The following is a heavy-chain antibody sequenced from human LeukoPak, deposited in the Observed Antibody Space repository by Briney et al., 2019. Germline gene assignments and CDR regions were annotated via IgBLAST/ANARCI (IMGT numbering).Heavy chain of an antibody. CDR2: IIPIFGTA. Sequence: ASVKVSCKASGGTFSSYAISWVRQTPGQGLEWMGGIIPIFGTANYAQKFQGRVTITADKSTSTAYMELSRLRSDDTAVYYCARVKSSITNDAFDIWGQGTMVTVSS. D-gene: IGHD1-1*01. CDR1: GGTFSSYA. CDR3: ARVKSSITNDAFDI. J-gene: IGHJ3*02. V-gene: IGHV1-69*06.